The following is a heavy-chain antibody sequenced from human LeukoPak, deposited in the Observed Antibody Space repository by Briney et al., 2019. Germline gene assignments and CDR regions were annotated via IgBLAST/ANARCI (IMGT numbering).Heavy chain of an antibody. CDR1: GVALTSYA. Sequence: GGSLRLSCTASGVALTSYAMSWARQAPGQGLDWVSGISSSGSGGNTYYADSVKGRFTISRDSSKTTLFLHMNTLRAEDTAIYYCAKDRTVGASYWYFDLWGRGTLVTVSS. CDR3: AKDRTVGASYWYFDL. D-gene: IGHD1-26*01. CDR2: ISSSGSGGNT. V-gene: IGHV3-23*01. J-gene: IGHJ2*01.